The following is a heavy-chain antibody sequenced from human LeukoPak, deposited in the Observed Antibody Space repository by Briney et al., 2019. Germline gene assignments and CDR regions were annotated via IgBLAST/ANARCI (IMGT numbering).Heavy chain of an antibody. D-gene: IGHD3-10*02. Sequence: GGSLRLSCAASEFTFSSYSMNWVRQAPGKGLEWVSYISSSSTIYYADSVKGRFTISRDNSKNTLYLQMNSLRAEDTAVYYCAREVCLDYWGQGTLVTVSS. V-gene: IGHV3-48*01. CDR2: ISSSSTI. J-gene: IGHJ4*02. CDR1: EFTFSSYS. CDR3: AREVCLDY.